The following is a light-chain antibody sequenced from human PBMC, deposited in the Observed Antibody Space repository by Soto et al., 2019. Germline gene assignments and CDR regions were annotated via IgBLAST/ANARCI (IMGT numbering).Light chain of an antibody. CDR1: SSDVGSHNL. CDR2: EVS. J-gene: IGLJ7*01. V-gene: IGLV2-23*02. CDR3: CSYGGSRAV. Sequence: QSALTQPASVSGSPGQSITISCTGTSSDVGSHNLVSWYQQHPGQAPKLMIYEVSKRPFGVSARSSASQSGNTASLTISGLQAEDEADYCCCSYGGSRAVFGGGTQLTVL.